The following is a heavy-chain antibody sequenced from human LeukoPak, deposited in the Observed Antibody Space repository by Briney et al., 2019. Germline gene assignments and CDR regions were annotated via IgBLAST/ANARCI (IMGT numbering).Heavy chain of an antibody. J-gene: IGHJ3*02. D-gene: IGHD3-10*01. Sequence: GGSLRLSCAASGFSFSTYSMNWVRQAPGKGLGWVSSIISSNNYIYYADSVKGRFTISRDNAKNSLFLQMDNLRAEDTAVYYCARGGLRGYTHDAFDIWGQGTMVTVSS. CDR2: IISSNNYI. V-gene: IGHV3-21*01. CDR3: ARGGLRGYTHDAFDI. CDR1: GFSFSTYS.